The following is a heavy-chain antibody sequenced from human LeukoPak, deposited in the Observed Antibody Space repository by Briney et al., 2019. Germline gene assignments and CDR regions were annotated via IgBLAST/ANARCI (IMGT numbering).Heavy chain of an antibody. CDR1: GGSISSYY. D-gene: IGHD6-13*01. V-gene: IGHV4-4*07. CDR2: IYTSGST. J-gene: IGHJ6*03. Sequence: SETLSLTCTVSGGSISSYYWSWIRQPAGKGLEWIGRIYTSGSTNYNPSLKSRVTMSVDTSKNQFSLKLSPVTAADTAVYYCARDPKGSSSWLQVQYFHHHYLGLWGKGDTVTVSS. CDR3: ARDPKGSSSWLQVQYFHHHYLGL.